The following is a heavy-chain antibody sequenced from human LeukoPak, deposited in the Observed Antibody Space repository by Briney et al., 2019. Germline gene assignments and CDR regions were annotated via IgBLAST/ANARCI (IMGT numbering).Heavy chain of an antibody. V-gene: IGHV1-2*02. CDR1: GDTLTGLD. D-gene: IGHD6-13*01. J-gene: IGHJ4*02. CDR2: INPNSGGT. CDR3: ASLAAADFAY. Sequence: ASVKVSCKASGDTLTGLDMHWVPRAPGQGLEWMGWINPNSGGTNYAQKFQGRVTMTRETSICTAYMELSRLRSDDTAVYYCASLAAADFAYWGQGTLVTVSS.